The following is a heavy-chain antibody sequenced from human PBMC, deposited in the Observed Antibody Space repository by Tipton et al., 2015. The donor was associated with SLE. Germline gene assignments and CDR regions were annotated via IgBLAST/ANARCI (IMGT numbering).Heavy chain of an antibody. V-gene: IGHV4-4*07. D-gene: IGHD2-15*01. J-gene: IGHJ6*03. CDR3: ARGHSDYYYMDV. CDR2: IYTSGST. Sequence: TLSLTCTVSGGSISSSYWSWIRQPAGKGLEWIGRIYTSGSTNSNPSLKSRVTMSVDTSKNQFSLKLSSVTAADTAVYYCARGHSDYYYMDVWGKGTTVTVSS. CDR1: GGSISSSY.